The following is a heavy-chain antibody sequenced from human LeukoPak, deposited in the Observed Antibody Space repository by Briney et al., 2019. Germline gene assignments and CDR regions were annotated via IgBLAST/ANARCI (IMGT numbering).Heavy chain of an antibody. CDR1: GLTFSSYE. V-gene: IGHV3-48*03. J-gene: IGHJ3*02. D-gene: IGHD3-22*01. CDR2: ISSSGSSI. CDR3: ARDSHKFDSSGYYPDAFDI. Sequence: GGSLTLSCAGSGLTFSSYEMNWVRQAPGKGLEWVSYISSSGSSIYYADSVKGRFTISRDNAKKSLYLKMHSLRAEDTAVYYCARDSHKFDSSGYYPDAFDIWGQGTMVTVSS.